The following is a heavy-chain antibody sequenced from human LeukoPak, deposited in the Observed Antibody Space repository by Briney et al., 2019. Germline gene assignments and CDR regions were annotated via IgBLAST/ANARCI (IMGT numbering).Heavy chain of an antibody. Sequence: PGGSLRLSCAASGFTFSSYAMSWVRQAPGKGLEWVSAISGSGGSTYYADSVKGRFTISRDNSKNTLYLQMNSLRAEDTAVYYCAKAQYYDFWSGYGLDDWFDPWGQGTLVTVSS. CDR2: ISGSGGST. J-gene: IGHJ5*02. V-gene: IGHV3-23*01. CDR3: AKAQYYDFWSGYGLDDWFDP. CDR1: GFTFSSYA. D-gene: IGHD3-3*01.